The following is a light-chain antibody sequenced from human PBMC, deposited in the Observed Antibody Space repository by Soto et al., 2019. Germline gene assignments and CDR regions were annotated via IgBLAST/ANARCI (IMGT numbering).Light chain of an antibody. CDR3: CSYAGSATLYV. CDR2: EGS. J-gene: IGLJ1*01. CDR1: SSDVGSYNF. V-gene: IGLV2-23*01. Sequence: QSVLTQPVSVSGSPGQSITISCTGTSSDVGSYNFVSWYQQHPGKAPKLMIYEGSKRPSGVSSRFSGSKSGNTASLTISGLQAEDEADYHCCSYAGSATLYVVGTGTKVTVL.